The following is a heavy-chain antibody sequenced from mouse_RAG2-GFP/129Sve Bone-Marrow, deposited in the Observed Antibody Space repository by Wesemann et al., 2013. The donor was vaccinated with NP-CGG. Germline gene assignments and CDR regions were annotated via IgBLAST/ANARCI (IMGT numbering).Heavy chain of an antibody. J-gene: IGHJ4*01. CDR1: GFTFSSFG. CDR2: ISSGSSTI. CDR3: ARDRDGDAMDY. V-gene: IGHV5-17*02. Sequence: EYGGGLVQPGGSRKLSCAASGFTFSSFGMHWVRQAPEKGLEWVAYISSGSSTIYYADTVKGRFTISRDNAKNTLYLEMSSLRSEDTAMYYCARDRDGDAMDYWGQGTSVTVSS. D-gene: IGHD2-3*01.